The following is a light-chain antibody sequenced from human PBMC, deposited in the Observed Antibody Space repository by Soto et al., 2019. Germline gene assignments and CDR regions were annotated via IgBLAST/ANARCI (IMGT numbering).Light chain of an antibody. CDR2: EVS. Sequence: QSALTQPASVSGSPGQSITISCTGTSSDVGGYKYVSWYQQLPDKAPKLMIYEVSNRPSGVSDRFSGSKSGNTASLTISGLQAEDEADYYCSSYTSSSTPVVFGGGTKLTGL. J-gene: IGLJ2*01. CDR3: SSYTSSSTPVV. V-gene: IGLV2-14*01. CDR1: SSDVGGYKY.